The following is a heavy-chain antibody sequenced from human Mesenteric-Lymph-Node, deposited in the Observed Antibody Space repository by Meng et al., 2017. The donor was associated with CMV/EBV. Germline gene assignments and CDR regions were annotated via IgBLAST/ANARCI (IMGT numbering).Heavy chain of an antibody. CDR3: ARVGRRVGYYYYYYGMDV. D-gene: IGHD1-26*01. Sequence: SETLSLTCTVSGGSISSGDYYWSWIRQPPGKGLEWIGYIYYSGSTYYNPSLKSRLSISVDTSKNQFSLKLSSVTAADTAVYYCARVGRRVGYYYYYYGMDVWGQGTTVTVSS. J-gene: IGHJ6*02. V-gene: IGHV4-30-4*08. CDR1: GGSISSGDYY. CDR2: IYYSGST.